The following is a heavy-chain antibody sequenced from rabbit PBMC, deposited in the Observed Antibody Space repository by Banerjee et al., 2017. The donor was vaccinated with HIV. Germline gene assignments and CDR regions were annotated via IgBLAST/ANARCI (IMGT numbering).Heavy chain of an antibody. J-gene: IGHJ4*01. CDR2: INSNTGNT. CDR3: ARGTGGAGDGLNL. Sequence: QEQLVESGGGLVKPGASLTLTCKASGFSFSNKYVMCWVRQAPGKGLEWIACINSNTGNTVYASWAKGPFTISKTSSTTVTLQLNSLTAADTATYFCARGTGGAGDGLNLWGQGTLVTVS. D-gene: IGHD4-2*01. V-gene: IGHV1S45*01. CDR1: GFSFSNKYV.